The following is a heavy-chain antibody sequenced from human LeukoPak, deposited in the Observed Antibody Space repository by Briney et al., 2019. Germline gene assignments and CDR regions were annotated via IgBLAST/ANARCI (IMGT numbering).Heavy chain of an antibody. D-gene: IGHD1-26*01. V-gene: IGHV1-69*06. CDR1: GYTFTSYD. Sequence: EASVKVSCKASGYTFTSYDINWVRQAPGQGLEWMGGIIPIFGTANYAQKFQGRVTITADKSTSTAYMELSSLRSEDTAVYYCARPNQENSGSYFPFDYWGQGTLVTVSS. CDR2: IIPIFGTA. J-gene: IGHJ4*02. CDR3: ARPNQENSGSYFPFDY.